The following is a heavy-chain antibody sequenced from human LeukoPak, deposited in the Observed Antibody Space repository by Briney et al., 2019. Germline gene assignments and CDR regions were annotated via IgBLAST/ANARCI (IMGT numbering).Heavy chain of an antibody. D-gene: IGHD3-10*01. Sequence: ASVTVSCKASGYTFTGYYMHWVRQAPGQGLEWMGWINPNSGGTNYAQKFQGRVTMTRDTSISTAYMELSRLRSDDTAVYYCARDGLLWFGEDLFDYWGQGTLVTVSS. CDR1: GYTFTGYY. CDR3: ARDGLLWFGEDLFDY. CDR2: INPNSGGT. V-gene: IGHV1-2*02. J-gene: IGHJ4*02.